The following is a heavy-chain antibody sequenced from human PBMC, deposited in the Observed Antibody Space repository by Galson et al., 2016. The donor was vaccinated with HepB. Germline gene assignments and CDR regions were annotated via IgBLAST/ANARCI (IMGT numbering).Heavy chain of an antibody. Sequence: SLRLSCAGSGFTVSTDYMSWVRQAPGKGLEWVSIIYSGGSTYYADSVKGRFSISRDNSKNTLYLQMDSLRVEDTAVYYLVRSLRSPGDSYFYYWGQGSLVTVSS. CDR2: IYSGGST. J-gene: IGHJ4*02. V-gene: IGHV3-66*02. CDR1: GFTVSTDY. CDR3: VRSLRSPGDSYFYY. D-gene: IGHD2-21*02.